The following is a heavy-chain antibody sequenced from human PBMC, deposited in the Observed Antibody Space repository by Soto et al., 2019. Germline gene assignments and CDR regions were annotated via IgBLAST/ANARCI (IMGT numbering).Heavy chain of an antibody. D-gene: IGHD5-12*01. CDR2: ISDSGGTS. Sequence: EVQLVDSGGGLVQPGGSLRLSCAASGFIFSNYVMSWVRQAPGKGLEWVSSISDSGGTSYYADSVKGRCTISRDNSKNTRYLQMHSMRAEDTAIYDCAKRPRALRTFDYWGQGTLVTVSS. CDR1: GFIFSNYV. J-gene: IGHJ4*02. CDR3: AKRPRALRTFDY. V-gene: IGHV3-23*04.